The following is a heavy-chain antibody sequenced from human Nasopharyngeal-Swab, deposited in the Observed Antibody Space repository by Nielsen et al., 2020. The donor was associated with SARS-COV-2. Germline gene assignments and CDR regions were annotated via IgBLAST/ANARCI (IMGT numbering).Heavy chain of an antibody. D-gene: IGHD7-27*01. J-gene: IGHJ4*02. CDR1: GFTFSTYS. CDR2: IRGTSGYK. Sequence: GESLKISCAASGFTFSTYSMNWVRQVPGKGLEWVSFIRGTSGYKNYADSVKGRFTIPRDNVKKSLYLQMNNLRAEDTAVYYCARGLRVLGNFDYWGQGTLVTVSS. CDR3: ARGLRVLGNFDY. V-gene: IGHV3-21*01.